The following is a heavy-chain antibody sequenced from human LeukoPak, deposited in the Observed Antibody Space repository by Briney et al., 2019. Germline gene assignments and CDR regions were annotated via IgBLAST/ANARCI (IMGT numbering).Heavy chain of an antibody. V-gene: IGHV3-74*01. J-gene: IGHJ5*02. D-gene: IGHD3-10*01. Sequence: PGGSLRISCAASGFTLSSYWMHWARQTPGKGLVWVSRMSSDESTTNYADSVRGRFTISRDNAKNALYLQMNNLRAEDTAIYFCARGRGPYGWFDPWGQGTLVTVSS. CDR3: ARGRGPYGWFDP. CDR1: GFTLSSYW. CDR2: MSSDESTT.